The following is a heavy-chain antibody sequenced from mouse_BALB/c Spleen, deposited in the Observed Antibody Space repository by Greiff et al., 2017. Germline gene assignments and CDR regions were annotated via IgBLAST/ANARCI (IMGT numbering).Heavy chain of an antibody. Sequence: EVQLQQSGAELVRSGASVKLSCTASGFNIKDYYMHWVKQRPEQGLEWIGRIDPANGNTKYDPKFQGKATITADTSSNTAYLQLSSLTSEDTAVYYCARDYDGYYTFWGQGTTLTVSS. D-gene: IGHD2-3*01. CDR3: ARDYDGYYTF. V-gene: IGHV14-3*02. CDR1: GFNIKDYY. J-gene: IGHJ2*01. CDR2: IDPANGNT.